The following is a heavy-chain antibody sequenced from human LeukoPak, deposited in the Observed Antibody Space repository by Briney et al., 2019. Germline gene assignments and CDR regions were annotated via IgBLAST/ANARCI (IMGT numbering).Heavy chain of an antibody. J-gene: IGHJ5*02. Sequence: ASVKVSCKASGYTFTSYDFNWVRQATGQRPEWMGWMSPNSGDTGYAQKFQDRVTMTRNTSISTAYMELSSLRSDDTAVYYCARDQFGLDFWSGYYRENWFDPWGQGTLVTVSS. CDR1: GYTFTSYD. CDR2: MSPNSGDT. V-gene: IGHV1-8*01. D-gene: IGHD3-3*01. CDR3: ARDQFGLDFWSGYYRENWFDP.